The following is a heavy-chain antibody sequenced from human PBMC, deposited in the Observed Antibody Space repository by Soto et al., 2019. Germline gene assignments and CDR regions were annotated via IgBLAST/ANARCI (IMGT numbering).Heavy chain of an antibody. CDR1: GFNFSNYA. Sequence: PGGSLRLSCAASGFNFSNYAMSSGRQSPGKGLEWVSGISVRGASTYYADSVKGRFTISRDNSKNTLYVQMNSLRVDDTAVYYCAKDAGSVCSGGSCYFQALDSWGQRTLVTVSS. CDR2: ISVRGAST. CDR3: AKDAGSVCSGGSCYFQALDS. D-gene: IGHD2-15*01. J-gene: IGHJ4*02. V-gene: IGHV3-23*01.